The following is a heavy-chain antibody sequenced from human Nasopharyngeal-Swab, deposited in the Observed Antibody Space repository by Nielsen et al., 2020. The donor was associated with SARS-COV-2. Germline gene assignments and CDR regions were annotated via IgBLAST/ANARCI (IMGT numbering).Heavy chain of an antibody. CDR3: AKEGATGWFDP. Sequence: SETLSLTCTVSGVSITSQYWSWIRQPPGKGLEWIGYISHNSGTSYKPSLKSRVTMFMDTSKNQFSLRLRSVTAADTAVYYCAKEGATGWFDPWGQGTLVTVSS. J-gene: IGHJ5*02. V-gene: IGHV4-59*11. CDR1: GVSITSQY. CDR2: ISHNSGT.